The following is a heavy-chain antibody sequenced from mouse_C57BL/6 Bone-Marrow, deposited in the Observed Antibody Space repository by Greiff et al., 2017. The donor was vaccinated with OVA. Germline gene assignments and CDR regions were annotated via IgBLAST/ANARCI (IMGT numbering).Heavy chain of an antibody. CDR3: TRGYSNYYAMDY. D-gene: IGHD2-5*01. V-gene: IGHV1-15*01. CDR2: IDPETGGT. J-gene: IGHJ4*01. CDR1: GYTFTDYE. Sequence: VQLQQSGAELVRPGASVTLSCKASGYTFTDYEMHWVKQTPVHGLEWIGAIDPETGGTAYNQKFKGKAILTADKYSSTAYVELRSLTSEDSAVYYCTRGYSNYYAMDYWGQGTSVTVSS.